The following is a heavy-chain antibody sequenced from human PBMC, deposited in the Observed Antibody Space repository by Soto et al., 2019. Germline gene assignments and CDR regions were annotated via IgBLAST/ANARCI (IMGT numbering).Heavy chain of an antibody. D-gene: IGHD1-7*01. CDR3: ARGGTSSRGAVAGYFHY. CDR1: AGSVSGSSHY. J-gene: IGHJ1*01. CDR2: IDYSGST. V-gene: IGHV4-61*01. Sequence: QVQLQESGPGLVKPSETLSLTCSVSAGSVSGSSHYWNWILQTPGKGLEWIGSIDYSGSTNYNPSRKSRVTISVDTSKTQFSLKLSSVTAADTAVYYCARGGTSSRGAVAGYFHYWGQGTQVTVSS.